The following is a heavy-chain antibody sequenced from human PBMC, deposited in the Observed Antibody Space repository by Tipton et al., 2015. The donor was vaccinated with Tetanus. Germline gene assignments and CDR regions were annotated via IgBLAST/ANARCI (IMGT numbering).Heavy chain of an antibody. CDR1: GGSISGGRYY. J-gene: IGHJ4*02. V-gene: IGHV4-31*03. CDR3: ARDQARGARGWNYFDY. D-gene: IGHD1-26*01. CDR2: IYSSGST. Sequence: LVKPTQTLSLTCTVSGGSISGGRYYWSWIRQRPGKGLEWIGDIYSSGSTHSDPSLKGRVTISVDTSKNQFSLRLNSVTAADTAVYYCARDQARGARGWNYFDYWGLGTLVTVSS.